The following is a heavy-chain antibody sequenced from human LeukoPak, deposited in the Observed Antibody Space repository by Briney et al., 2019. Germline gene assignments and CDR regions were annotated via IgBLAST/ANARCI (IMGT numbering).Heavy chain of an antibody. CDR2: ISAYNGNT. CDR1: GYTFTSYG. Sequence: ASVKVSCKASGYTFTSYGISWVRQAPGQGLEWMGWISAYNGNTNYAQKLQGRVTMTTDTSTSTAYMELRSLRSDDTAVYYCARDPRAVVVVPAAKGLDYWGQGTLVTVSS. D-gene: IGHD2-2*01. J-gene: IGHJ4*02. CDR3: ARDPRAVVVVPAAKGLDY. V-gene: IGHV1-18*01.